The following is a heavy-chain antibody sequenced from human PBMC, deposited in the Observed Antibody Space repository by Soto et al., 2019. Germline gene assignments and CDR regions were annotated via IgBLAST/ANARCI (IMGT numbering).Heavy chain of an antibody. V-gene: IGHV4-34*01. D-gene: IGHD3-16*01. CDR3: ARTPRGGSVEISYFDS. Sequence: SETLSLTCAVYGGSFSGYYWSWIRQPPGKGLEWIGEINHSGSTNYNPSLKSRVTISVDTSKNQFSLKLSSVTAADTAVYYCARTPRGGSVEISYFDSWGQGTLVTVSS. J-gene: IGHJ4*02. CDR2: INHSGST. CDR1: GGSFSGYY.